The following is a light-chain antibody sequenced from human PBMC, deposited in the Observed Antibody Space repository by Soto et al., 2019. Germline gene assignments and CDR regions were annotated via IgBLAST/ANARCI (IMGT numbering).Light chain of an antibody. V-gene: IGKV3-15*01. CDR3: QQYNNWPRT. CDR1: QSVSSN. CDR2: DAS. Sequence: EIVMTQSPATLSVSPGERATLSCRASQSVSSNLAWYQQKAGQVPRLLIYDASTRATGIPARFSGSGSGTEFTLTNSSLQSEDFAVYYCQQYNNWPRTFGQGTKVEIK. J-gene: IGKJ1*01.